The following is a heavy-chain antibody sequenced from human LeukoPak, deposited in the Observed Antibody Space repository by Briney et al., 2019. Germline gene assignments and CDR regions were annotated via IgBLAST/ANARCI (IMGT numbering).Heavy chain of an antibody. Sequence: ASVKVSCKASGYTFTSYGISWVRQAPGQGLEWMGWISADNGNTNYAQKLQGRVTMTTDTSTSTAYMELRSLRSDDTAVYYCAREGVYYYDSSGYFRRYYFDYWGQGTLVTVSS. V-gene: IGHV1-18*01. CDR3: AREGVYYYDSSGYFRRYYFDY. J-gene: IGHJ4*02. CDR1: GYTFTSYG. D-gene: IGHD3-22*01. CDR2: ISADNGNT.